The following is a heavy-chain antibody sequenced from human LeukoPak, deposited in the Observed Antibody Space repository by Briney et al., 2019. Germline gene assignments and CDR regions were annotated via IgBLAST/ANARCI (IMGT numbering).Heavy chain of an antibody. CDR1: GGTFSSYA. D-gene: IGHD7-27*01. Sequence: GASVKVSCKASGGTFSSYAISWVRQAPGQGLEWMGGIIPIFGTANYAQKFQGRVTITADESTSTAYMELSSLRSEDTAVYYCAGVRTGKYYYYGMDVWGQGTTVTVSS. V-gene: IGHV1-69*13. CDR3: AGVRTGKYYYYGMDV. J-gene: IGHJ6*02. CDR2: IIPIFGTA.